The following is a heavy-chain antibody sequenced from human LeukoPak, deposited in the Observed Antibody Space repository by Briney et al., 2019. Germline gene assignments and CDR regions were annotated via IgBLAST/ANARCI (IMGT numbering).Heavy chain of an antibody. V-gene: IGHV4-39*01. D-gene: IGHD3-10*01. Sequence: SETLSLTXTVSGGSISSSSYYWGWIRQPPGKGLEWIGSIYYSGSTYYNPSLKSRVTISVDTSKNQFSLKLSSVTAADTAVYYCARRGNVLLWFGETLYYFDYWGQGTLVTVSS. CDR3: ARRGNVLLWFGETLYYFDY. CDR2: IYYSGST. CDR1: GGSISSSSYY. J-gene: IGHJ4*02.